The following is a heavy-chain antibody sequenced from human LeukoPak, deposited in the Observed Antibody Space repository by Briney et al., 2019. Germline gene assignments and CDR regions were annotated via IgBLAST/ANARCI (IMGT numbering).Heavy chain of an antibody. CDR1: GFTFSSYG. V-gene: IGHV3-30*18. J-gene: IGHJ4*02. CDR3: AKEKGWELLRSYIDF. D-gene: IGHD1-26*01. CDR2: ISFDGTNT. Sequence: GGSLRLSCETSGFTFSSYGMHWVRQAPGKGLQWVAVISFDGTNTVYLDSVKGRFTISRDNSKNTLYLQMNSLTSEDTATYYCAKEKGWELLRSYIDFWGQGTLVTVYS.